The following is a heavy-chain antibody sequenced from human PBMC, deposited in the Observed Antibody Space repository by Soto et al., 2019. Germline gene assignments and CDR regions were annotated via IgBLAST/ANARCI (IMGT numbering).Heavy chain of an antibody. J-gene: IGHJ4*02. CDR2: ISYRGSP. Sequence: QVQLQESGPGLVKPSETLSLTCSVSGAFLSGYYWSWIRQPPGKGLEWIGYISYRGSPKYNPSLKRRVPISIGTSENEFSLKVNSVTATDTATYYCAAYTWKDGDYFDYWGQGTLVTVSS. CDR3: AAYTWKDGDYFDY. CDR1: GAFLSGYY. V-gene: IGHV4-59*08. D-gene: IGHD1-1*01.